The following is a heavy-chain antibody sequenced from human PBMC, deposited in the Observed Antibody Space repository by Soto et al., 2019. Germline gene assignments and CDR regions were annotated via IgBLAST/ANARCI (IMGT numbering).Heavy chain of an antibody. V-gene: IGHV3-23*01. Sequence: EVQLLESGGGLVQPGGSLRLSCAASGFTFSSYAMSWVRQAPGTGLEWVSAISGSGGSTYYADSVKGRFTISRDNSKNTLYLQMNSLRAADTAVYYCAKDAWLIPYFDYWGHGTLVTVSS. CDR3: AKDAWLIPYFDY. D-gene: IGHD6-19*01. J-gene: IGHJ4*01. CDR2: ISGSGGST. CDR1: GFTFSSYA.